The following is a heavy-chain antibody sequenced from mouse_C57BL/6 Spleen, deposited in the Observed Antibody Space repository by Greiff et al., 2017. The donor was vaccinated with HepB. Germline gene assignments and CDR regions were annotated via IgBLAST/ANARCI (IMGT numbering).Heavy chain of an antibody. D-gene: IGHD1-1*01. CDR2: IWGVGST. CDR1: GFSFTSYG. Sequence: VKLMESGPGLVAPSQSLSITCTVSGFSFTSYGVDWVRQSPGKGLEWLGVIWGVGSTNYNSALKSRLSISKDNSKSQVFLKMNSLQTDDTAMYYCARGGDYGSSFDWYFDVWGTGTTVTVSS. J-gene: IGHJ1*03. CDR3: ARGGDYGSSFDWYFDV. V-gene: IGHV2-6*01.